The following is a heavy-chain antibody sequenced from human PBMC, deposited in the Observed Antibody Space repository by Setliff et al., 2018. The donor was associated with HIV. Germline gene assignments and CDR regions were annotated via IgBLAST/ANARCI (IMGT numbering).Heavy chain of an antibody. J-gene: IGHJ4*02. CDR1: GLTFNNAW. D-gene: IGHD1-1*01. CDR2: IKSNSDGATT. V-gene: IGHV3-15*01. Sequence: GGSLRLSCTASGLTFNNAWMSWVRQAPGKGLEWVGLIKSNSDGATTDYAAPVKGRFSISRDNAKNSVYLEMNSLRDEDTALYYCARVYTYTYDYWGQGTLVTVSS. CDR3: ARVYTYTYDY.